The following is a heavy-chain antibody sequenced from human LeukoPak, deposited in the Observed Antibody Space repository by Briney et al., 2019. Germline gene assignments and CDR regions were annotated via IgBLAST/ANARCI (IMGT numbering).Heavy chain of an antibody. Sequence: KPSETLSLTCTVSGGSISSYYWSWIRQPPGKGLEWIGRIYTSGSTNYNPSLKSRVTISVDKSKNQFSLKLSSVTAADTAVYYCARGAAKKAFDIWGQGTMVTVSS. CDR1: GGSISSYY. D-gene: IGHD2-15*01. V-gene: IGHV4-4*07. J-gene: IGHJ3*02. CDR3: ARGAAKKAFDI. CDR2: IYTSGST.